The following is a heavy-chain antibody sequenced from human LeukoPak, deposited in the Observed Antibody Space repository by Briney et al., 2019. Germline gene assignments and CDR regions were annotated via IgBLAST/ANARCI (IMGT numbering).Heavy chain of an antibody. Sequence: GGSLRLSCAASGFTFSSYAMPWVRQAPGKGLEYVSAISSNGGSTYYANSVKGRFTISRDNSKNTLYLQMGSLRAEDMAVYYCARDNRVIGRTLGYYFDYWGQGTLVTVSS. CDR3: ARDNRVIGRTLGYYFDY. V-gene: IGHV3-64*01. CDR1: GFTFSSYA. J-gene: IGHJ4*02. D-gene: IGHD3-10*01. CDR2: ISSNGGST.